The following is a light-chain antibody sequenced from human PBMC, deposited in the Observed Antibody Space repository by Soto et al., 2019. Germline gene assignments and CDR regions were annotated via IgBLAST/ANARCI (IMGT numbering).Light chain of an antibody. CDR2: GAS. CDR1: QTILSI. V-gene: IGKV3D-15*01. J-gene: IGKJ5*01. CDR3: QYHGGSPLT. Sequence: VLTHSAATVSVSPAERVTLSCTASQTILSILAWYQQKPGQAPRLLIYGASSRASGVPDRFSGSGSGTDFTLTISSLQPEDFAIFYCQYHGGSPLTFGQGTRLEIK.